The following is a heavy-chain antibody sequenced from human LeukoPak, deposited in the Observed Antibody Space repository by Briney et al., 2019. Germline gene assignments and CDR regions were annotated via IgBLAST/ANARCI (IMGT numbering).Heavy chain of an antibody. CDR3: ARVDSSSSHRDFDY. D-gene: IGHD6-13*01. J-gene: IGHJ4*02. V-gene: IGHV1-18*01. CDR1: GYTFTSYG. CDR2: ISAYNGNT. Sequence: SSVQVSCKASGYTFTSYGISWVRPAPGQGLEWMGWISAYNGNTNYAQKLQGRVTMTTDTSTSTAYMELRSLRSDDTAVYYCARVDSSSSHRDFDYWGQGTLVTVSS.